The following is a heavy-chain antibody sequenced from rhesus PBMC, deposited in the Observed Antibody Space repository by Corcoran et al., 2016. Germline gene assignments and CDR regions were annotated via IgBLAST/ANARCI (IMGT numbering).Heavy chain of an antibody. CDR1: GGSISDDYY. Sequence: QVQLQESGPGLVKPSETLSLTCAVSGGSISDDYYWSWIRQPPGKGLEWIGYIYGRGGGTNYNPYLKTRVTISINTSKNQFSLKLSSVTAADTAVYYWAREGAGTALFFDWGQGVLVTVSS. V-gene: IGHV4-106*01. CDR3: AREGAGTALFFD. CDR2: IYGRGGGT. J-gene: IGHJ4*01. D-gene: IGHD1-20*01.